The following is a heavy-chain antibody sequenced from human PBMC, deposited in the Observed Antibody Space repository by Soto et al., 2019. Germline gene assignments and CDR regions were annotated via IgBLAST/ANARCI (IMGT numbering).Heavy chain of an antibody. CDR2: ISAYNGNT. J-gene: IGHJ6*02. V-gene: IGHV1-18*01. CDR1: GYTFTSYG. D-gene: IGHD6-6*01. CDR3: ARGSNSPRYYYYYGMDV. Sequence: ASVKVSCKASGYTFTSYGISWVRQAPGQGLEWMGWISAYNGNTNYAQKLQGRVTMTTDTSTSTAYMELRRLRSDDTAVYYCARGSNSPRYYYYYGMDVWGQGTTVTVSS.